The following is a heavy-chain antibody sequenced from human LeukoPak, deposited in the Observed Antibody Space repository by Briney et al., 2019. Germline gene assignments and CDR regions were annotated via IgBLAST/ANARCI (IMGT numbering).Heavy chain of an antibody. V-gene: IGHV3-23*01. CDR1: SFTFAISG. CDR3: AKGGHPAVVTTRFDS. D-gene: IGHD2-21*02. J-gene: IGHJ5*01. CDR2: ISGLGNYT. Sequence: GRSLRLSCEAPSFTFAISGMCWGSQALGKGLECESPISGLGNYTHYKDSVKRRYTISRDSSKNTLHLQMNSLIAENSTVLYFAKGGHPAVVTTRFDSWGQGTLVTVSS.